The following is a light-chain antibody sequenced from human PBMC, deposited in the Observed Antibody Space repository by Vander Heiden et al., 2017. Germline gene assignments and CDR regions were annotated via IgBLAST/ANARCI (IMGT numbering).Light chain of an antibody. CDR2: ENN. Sequence: QSVLPQPPSVSAPPGQKVTITCSGSSSNSGNNYVAWYQQLPGTAPKLLIYENNKRCSGIPDRFSGSKSGTSATLGITGLQTGDEADYYCGTWDSSLSAVVFGGGTKLTVL. J-gene: IGLJ3*02. CDR3: GTWDSSLSAVV. V-gene: IGLV1-51*02. CDR1: SSNSGNNY.